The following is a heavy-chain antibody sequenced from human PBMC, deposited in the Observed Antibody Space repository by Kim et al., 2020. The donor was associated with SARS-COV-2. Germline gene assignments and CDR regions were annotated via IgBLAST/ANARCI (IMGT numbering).Heavy chain of an antibody. V-gene: IGHV4-34*01. J-gene: IGHJ4*02. CDR1: GGSFSGYY. D-gene: IGHD2-15*01. CDR3: AQREGCSGGSCYSPFDY. CDR2: INHSGST. Sequence: SETLSLTCAVYGGSFSGYYWSWIRQPPGKGLEWIGEINHSGSTNYNPSLKSRVTISVDTSKNQFSLKLSSVTAADTAVYYCAQREGCSGGSCYSPFDYWGQGTLVTVSS.